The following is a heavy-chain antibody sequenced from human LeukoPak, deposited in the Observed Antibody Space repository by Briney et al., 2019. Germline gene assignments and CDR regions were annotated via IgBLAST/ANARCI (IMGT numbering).Heavy chain of an antibody. Sequence: GRSLRLSCAASGFTFDDYAMHWVRHAPGKGLEWVSGISWNSGSIGYADSVKGRFTISRDNAKNSLYLQMNSLRAEDTALYYCAKGITMVRGVLDYWGLGTLVTVSS. CDR1: GFTFDDYA. V-gene: IGHV3-9*01. CDR2: ISWNSGSI. D-gene: IGHD3-10*01. J-gene: IGHJ4*02. CDR3: AKGITMVRGVLDY.